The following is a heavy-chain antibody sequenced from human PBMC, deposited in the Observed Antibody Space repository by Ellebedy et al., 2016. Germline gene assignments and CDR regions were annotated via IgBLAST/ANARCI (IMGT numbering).Heavy chain of an antibody. CDR3: ARVFYDSSGYPDAFDI. CDR2: ISSSSSYT. V-gene: IGHV3-11*05. Sequence: GGSLRLSXAASGFTFSDYYMSWIRQAPGKGLEWVSYISSSSSYTNYADSVKGRFTISRDNAKNSLYLQMNSLRAEDTAVYYCARVFYDSSGYPDAFDIWGQGTMVTVSS. CDR1: GFTFSDYY. J-gene: IGHJ3*02. D-gene: IGHD3-22*01.